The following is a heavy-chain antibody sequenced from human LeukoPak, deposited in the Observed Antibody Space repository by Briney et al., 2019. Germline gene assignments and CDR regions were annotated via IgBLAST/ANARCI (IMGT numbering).Heavy chain of an antibody. D-gene: IGHD6-6*01. CDR1: GFTFSSYG. Sequence: GGSLRLSCAASGFTFSSYGMHWVRQAPGKGLEWVAVISYDGSNKYYADSVKGRFTISRDNSKNTLYLQMNSPRAEDTAVYYCAKDRGPYSSSSFPGGFDPWGQGTLVNVSS. CDR2: ISYDGSNK. CDR3: AKDRGPYSSSSFPGGFDP. J-gene: IGHJ5*02. V-gene: IGHV3-30*18.